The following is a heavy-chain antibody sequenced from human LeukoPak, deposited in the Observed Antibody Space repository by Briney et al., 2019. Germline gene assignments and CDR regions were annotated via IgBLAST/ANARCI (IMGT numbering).Heavy chain of an antibody. CDR1: GYTFTGYY. CDR2: MNPNSGNT. D-gene: IGHD3-16*02. J-gene: IGHJ4*02. CDR3: VSGPKSRQEYPDYVWESNRRIADFDY. Sequence: GASVKVSCKASGYTFTGYYMHWVRQAPGQGLEWVGWMNPNSGNTGYAQKFQGRVTMTRNTSISTAYMELSSLRAEDTAVYYCVSGPKSRQEYPDYVWESNRRIADFDYWGQGTLVTVSS. V-gene: IGHV1-8*02.